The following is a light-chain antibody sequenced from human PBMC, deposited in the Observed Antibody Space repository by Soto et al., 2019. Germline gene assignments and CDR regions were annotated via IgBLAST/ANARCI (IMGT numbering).Light chain of an antibody. CDR1: QILLHSDGKTF. CDR3: LQTIHLTWT. V-gene: IGKV2D-29*01. J-gene: IGKJ1*01. Sequence: IVMTQTPLYLSVTPVQPPSISCKSSQILLHSDGKTFFYWYLQRQGQPPQXLIYEVSNRFSGVPDRFSGSGSGTDCTMKISRVREEDFRVYDCLQTIHLTWTFGQGTKVDIK. CDR2: EVS.